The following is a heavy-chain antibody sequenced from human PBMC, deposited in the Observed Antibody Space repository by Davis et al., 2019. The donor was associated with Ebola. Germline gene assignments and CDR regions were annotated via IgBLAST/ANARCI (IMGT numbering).Heavy chain of an antibody. CDR2: IYHSGST. CDR3: ARDEWLVRGNFDY. D-gene: IGHD6-19*01. V-gene: IGHV4-34*01. Sequence: MPGGSLRLSCAVYGGSFSGYYWSWIRQPPGKGLEWIGEIYHSGSTNYNPSLKSRVTISVDKSKNQFSLKLSSVTAADTAVYYCARDEWLVRGNFDYWGQGTLVTVSS. CDR1: GGSFSGYY. J-gene: IGHJ4*02.